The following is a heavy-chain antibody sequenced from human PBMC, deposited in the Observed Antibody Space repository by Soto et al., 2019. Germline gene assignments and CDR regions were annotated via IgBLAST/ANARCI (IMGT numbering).Heavy chain of an antibody. Sequence: SQTLSLTCAISGDSVSSNSAAWNWIRQSPSRGLEWLGRTYYRSKWYNDYAVSVKSRITINPDTSKNQFSLQLNSVTPEGTAVYYCARETPLLWFGELEGMDVWGQGTTVTVSS. V-gene: IGHV6-1*01. D-gene: IGHD3-10*01. CDR3: ARETPLLWFGELEGMDV. CDR1: GDSVSSNSAA. J-gene: IGHJ6*02. CDR2: TYYRSKWYN.